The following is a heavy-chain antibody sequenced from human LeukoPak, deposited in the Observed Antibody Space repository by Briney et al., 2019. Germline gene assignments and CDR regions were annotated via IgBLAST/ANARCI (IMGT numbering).Heavy chain of an antibody. CDR3: ARGYPLSTTAAGTYFQH. V-gene: IGHV1-2*02. CDR2: INPNSGGT. Sequence: ASVKVSCKTSGYTFTGYYIHWVRQAPGQGLEWMGWINPNSGGTNYAQNFQGRVTMTRDTSISTAYMELSRLRSDDTAVYYCARGYPLSTTAAGTYFQHWGQGTLVTVSS. CDR1: GYTFTGYY. D-gene: IGHD6-13*01. J-gene: IGHJ1*01.